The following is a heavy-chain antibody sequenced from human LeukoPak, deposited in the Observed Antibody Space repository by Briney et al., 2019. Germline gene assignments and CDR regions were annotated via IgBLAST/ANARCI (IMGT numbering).Heavy chain of an antibody. CDR1: GGSITNYY. D-gene: IGHD6-25*01. CDR3: ARARGTEAIDS. V-gene: IGHV4-4*07. CDR2: IFTSGST. Sequence: SETLSLTCTGSGGSITNYYWNWIRQPAGKGLEWIGRIFTSGSTNYNPSLKSRFTVSVDTSKNQFSLKMRSVTAADTGVYYCARARGTEAIDSWGQGTLVTVSS. J-gene: IGHJ4*02.